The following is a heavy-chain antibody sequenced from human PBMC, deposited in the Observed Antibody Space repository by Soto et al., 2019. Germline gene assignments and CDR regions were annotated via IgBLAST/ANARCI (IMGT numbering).Heavy chain of an antibody. Sequence: PSETLSLTCRVADGSISSAYYYWGWVSQTPGRGLEWIGSTHYKGSTYYNPSLYSRITTSVDASKSHFSLKLTSVTAADTAIYYCVRHPGAAGTNWPIYYFDYWGKGTLVTVSS. D-gene: IGHD6-13*01. CDR1: DGSISSAYYY. CDR3: VRHPGAAGTNWPIYYFDY. CDR2: THYKGST. V-gene: IGHV4-39*01. J-gene: IGHJ4*02.